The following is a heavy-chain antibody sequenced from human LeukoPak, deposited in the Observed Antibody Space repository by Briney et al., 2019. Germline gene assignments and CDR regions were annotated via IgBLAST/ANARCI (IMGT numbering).Heavy chain of an antibody. V-gene: IGHV3-74*01. D-gene: IGHD3-10*01. CDR3: ARGGSYSHNAFDI. CDR2: IYSDGSNT. Sequence: GGSLRLSCAASGFTFSSYWMHWVRQAPGKGLVWVSHIYSDGSNTNYADSVKGRFTISRDNAKNTLYLQMNSLRAEDTAVYYCARGGSYSHNAFDIWGQGTMVTVSS. J-gene: IGHJ3*02. CDR1: GFTFSSYW.